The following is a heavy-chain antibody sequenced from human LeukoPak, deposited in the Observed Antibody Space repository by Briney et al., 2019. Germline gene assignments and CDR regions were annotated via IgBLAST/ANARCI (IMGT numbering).Heavy chain of an antibody. CDR1: GFTFSSYW. V-gene: IGHV3-7*04. Sequence: PGGSLRLSCAASGFTFSSYWMSWVRQAPGKGLEWVANIKQDGSEKYYVDSVKGRFAISRDNAKNSLYLQMNSMRAEDTAVYYCARVDSSGYLFDYWGQGTLVTVSS. D-gene: IGHD3-22*01. CDR2: IKQDGSEK. J-gene: IGHJ4*02. CDR3: ARVDSSGYLFDY.